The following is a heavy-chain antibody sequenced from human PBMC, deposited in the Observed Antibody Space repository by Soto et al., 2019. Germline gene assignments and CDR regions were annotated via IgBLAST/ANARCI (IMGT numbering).Heavy chain of an antibody. V-gene: IGHV1-8*01. J-gene: IGHJ1*01. D-gene: IGHD2-15*01. Sequence: ASVKVSCKASGYTFTSYDINWVRQATGQGLEWMGWMNPNSGNTGYAQKFQGRVTMTRNTSISTAYMELSSLRSEDTAVYYCARSVVVAATQVYFQHWGQGTLVTSPQ. CDR2: MNPNSGNT. CDR1: GYTFTSYD. CDR3: ARSVVVAATQVYFQH.